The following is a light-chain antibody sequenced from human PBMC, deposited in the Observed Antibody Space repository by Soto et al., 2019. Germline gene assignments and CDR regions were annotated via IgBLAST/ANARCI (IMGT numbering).Light chain of an antibody. CDR3: QQSHSIPWT. Sequence: DIQMTQSPSSLSASVGDRVTITCRASQSISSNLNWYQQKPGKAPKLLIYAASNLQSGVPSTFSGSGSGTDFTLTISSLRPEDFATYYCQQSHSIPWTFGQGTKGDI. CDR2: AAS. V-gene: IGKV1-39*01. J-gene: IGKJ1*01. CDR1: QSISSN.